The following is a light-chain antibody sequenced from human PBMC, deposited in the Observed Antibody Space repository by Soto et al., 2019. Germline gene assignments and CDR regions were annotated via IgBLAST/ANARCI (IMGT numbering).Light chain of an antibody. Sequence: DIQMTQSHSTLSASIGDRVTITCRASQSITTFLAWYQQKPGKAPQILIYDASKLEPGVPSRLSGGGSGTEFTLTISSLQPDDFATYYCQQYSTYPLTFGGGTRVEIK. CDR1: QSITTF. J-gene: IGKJ4*01. V-gene: IGKV1-5*01. CDR2: DAS. CDR3: QQYSTYPLT.